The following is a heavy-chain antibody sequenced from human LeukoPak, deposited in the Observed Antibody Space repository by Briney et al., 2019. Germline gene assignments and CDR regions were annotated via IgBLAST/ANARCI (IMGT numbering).Heavy chain of an antibody. CDR2: MNPNSGNT. Sequence: ASVKVSCKGSGYTFTSYDINWVRQATGQGLEWMGWMNPNSGNTGYAQKFQGRVTITRNTSISTAYMELSSLRSEDTAVYYCARVNSAGAFDIWGQGTMVTVSS. CDR3: ARVNSAGAFDI. D-gene: IGHD2/OR15-2a*01. V-gene: IGHV1-8*03. CDR1: GYTFTSYD. J-gene: IGHJ3*02.